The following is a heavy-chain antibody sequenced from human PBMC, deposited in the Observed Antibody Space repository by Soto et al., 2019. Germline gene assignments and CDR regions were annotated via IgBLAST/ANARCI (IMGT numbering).Heavy chain of an antibody. D-gene: IGHD1-7*01. V-gene: IGHV4-59*08. J-gene: IGHJ4*02. CDR3: ASLGTGTTVDY. CDR1: GGSSSSYY. CDR2: IYYSGST. Sequence: SETLSLTCTVSGGSSSSYYWIWIRQPPGKGLEWIGYIYYSGSTNYNPSLKSRVTISVDTSKNQFSLKLSSVTAADTAVYYCASLGTGTTVDYWGQGTLVTVSS.